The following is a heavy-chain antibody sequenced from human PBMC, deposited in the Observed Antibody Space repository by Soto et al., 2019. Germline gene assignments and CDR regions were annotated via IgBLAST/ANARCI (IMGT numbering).Heavy chain of an antibody. Sequence: XGSMRLSCAASGFTLSNACVSWVRQAPGKGLEWVSVISGSGGNTFYADSVKGRFTISRDNSKNTLYLQMNSLRAEDTAIFYCAKDSTTTSDWPRGYFDYWGQGTLVTVSS. CDR3: AKDSTTTSDWPRGYFDY. V-gene: IGHV3-23*01. J-gene: IGHJ4*01. D-gene: IGHD6-19*01. CDR2: ISGSGGNT. CDR1: GFTLSNAC.